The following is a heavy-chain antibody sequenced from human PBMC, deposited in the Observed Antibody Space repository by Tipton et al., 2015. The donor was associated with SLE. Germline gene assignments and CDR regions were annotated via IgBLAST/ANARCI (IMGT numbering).Heavy chain of an antibody. D-gene: IGHD4-17*01. Sequence: TLSLTCTVSGDSVGTNSWNWIRQPAGKGLEWIGRLYGSGSPTHYNPSLEGRVTVSVDTSQNQVSLKLTSVTAADTAVYYCARIRPGHGDPFDFWGQGTLVTVSS. J-gene: IGHJ4*02. CDR2: LYGSGSP. CDR3: ARIRPGHGDPFDF. V-gene: IGHV4-4*07. CDR1: GDSVGTNS.